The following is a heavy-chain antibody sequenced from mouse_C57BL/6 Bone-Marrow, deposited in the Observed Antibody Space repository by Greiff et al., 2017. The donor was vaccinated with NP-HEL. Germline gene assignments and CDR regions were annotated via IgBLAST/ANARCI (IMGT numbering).Heavy chain of an antibody. Sequence: EVQLVESGGGLVKPGGSLKLSCAASGFTFSSYAMSWVRQTPEKRLEWVATISDGGSYTYYPDNVKGRFTISRDNAKNNLYLQMSHLKSEDTAMYYCARLDYDGGPYYAMDYWGQGTSVTVSS. D-gene: IGHD2-4*01. J-gene: IGHJ4*01. CDR3: ARLDYDGGPYYAMDY. V-gene: IGHV5-4*01. CDR2: ISDGGSYT. CDR1: GFTFSSYA.